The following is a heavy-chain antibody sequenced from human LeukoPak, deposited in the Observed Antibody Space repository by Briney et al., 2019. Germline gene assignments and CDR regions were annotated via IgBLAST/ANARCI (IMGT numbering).Heavy chain of an antibody. J-gene: IGHJ4*02. CDR3: ARGQQLVQYYFDY. CDR1: GGSISSYY. Sequence: SETLSLTCTVSGGSISSYYRTWIRQPPGKGLEWIAYIYCTGSTNYNPSLKSRVTMSVDTSKNQFSLKLSSVTAADTAVYYCARGQQLVQYYFDYWGQGTLVTVSS. D-gene: IGHD6-13*01. CDR2: IYCTGST. V-gene: IGHV4-59*01.